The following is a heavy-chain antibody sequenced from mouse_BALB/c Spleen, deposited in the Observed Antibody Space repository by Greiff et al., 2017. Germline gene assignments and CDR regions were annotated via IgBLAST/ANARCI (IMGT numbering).Heavy chain of an antibody. D-gene: IGHD2-14*01. CDR1: GFTFSSYA. CDR3: ARGGVRRGDWYFDV. V-gene: IGHV5-6-5*01. J-gene: IGHJ1*01. CDR2: ISSGGST. Sequence: EVKLMESGGGLVKPGGSLKLSCAASGFTFSSYAMSWVRQTPEKRLEWVASISSGGSTYYPDSVKGRFTISRDNARNILYLQMSSLRSEDTAMYYCARGGVRRGDWYFDVWGAGTTVTVSS.